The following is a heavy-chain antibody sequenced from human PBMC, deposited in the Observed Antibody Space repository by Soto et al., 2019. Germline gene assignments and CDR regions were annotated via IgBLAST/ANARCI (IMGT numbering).Heavy chain of an antibody. CDR3: ARYRIRRDGYVFES. J-gene: IGHJ5*01. CDR2: INRDGSGR. CDR1: GFTFSSYW. V-gene: IGHV3-7*01. Sequence: GGSLRLSCEAYGFTFSSYWMGWVRQAPGKGLEWVPNINRDGSGRYYVDSVMGRFTISGDNAKNSVYIQMNSLRAEDPAVYYCARYRIRRDGYVFESWGQGALVTVSS. D-gene: IGHD5-12*01.